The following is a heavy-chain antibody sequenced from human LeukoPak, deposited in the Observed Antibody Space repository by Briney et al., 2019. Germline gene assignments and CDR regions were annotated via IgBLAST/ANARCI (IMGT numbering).Heavy chain of an antibody. CDR2: IKRKTDGGTT. J-gene: IGHJ4*02. CDR1: GFTFNDAW. Sequence: PGGSLRLSCAASGFTFNDAWMNWVRQAPGKGLEWVGRIKRKTDGGTTDYAAPVKGRFSISRDDSKNTLYLQMNSLKTEDTAVYYCTTATNDFWSGYRRWGQGTLVTVSS. CDR3: TTATNDFWSGYRR. D-gene: IGHD3-3*01. V-gene: IGHV3-15*01.